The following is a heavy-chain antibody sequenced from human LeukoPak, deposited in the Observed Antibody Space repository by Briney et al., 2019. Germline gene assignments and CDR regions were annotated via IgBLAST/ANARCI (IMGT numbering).Heavy chain of an antibody. Sequence: PGGSLRLSCAASESIVSGSYMTWVRQAPGKGLEWLSVIYTGGGTYYADSVKGRFTISRDTSKTTVYLQMNSLRGDDTAIYYCAHYDFWSGHALDIWGQGTMVTVSS. D-gene: IGHD3-3*01. CDR1: ESIVSGSY. CDR2: IYTGGGT. CDR3: AHYDFWSGHALDI. J-gene: IGHJ3*02. V-gene: IGHV3-66*01.